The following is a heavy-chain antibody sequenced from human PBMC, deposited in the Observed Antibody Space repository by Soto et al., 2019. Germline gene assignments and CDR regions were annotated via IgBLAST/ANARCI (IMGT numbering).Heavy chain of an antibody. CDR3: ANGPCNTISCTGRDDA. D-gene: IGHD3-10*01. Sequence: EVHLLESGGDLVQPGGSLRLSCAASGFAFSTYAMTWVRQAPGKGLEWVSGINDDGDTAFYADSVKGRFTISRDNSKNTLYLQLNSLRAEDTAIYYCANGPCNTISCTGRDDAWGQGTLVIVSS. CDR2: INDDGDTA. CDR1: GFAFSTYA. V-gene: IGHV3-23*01. J-gene: IGHJ5*02.